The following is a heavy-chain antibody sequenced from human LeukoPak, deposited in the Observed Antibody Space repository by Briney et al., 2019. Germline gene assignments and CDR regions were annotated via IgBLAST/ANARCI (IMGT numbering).Heavy chain of an antibody. CDR3: ARTQETNWNDAYNWFDP. V-gene: IGHV4-59*08. CDR2: IYYSGST. J-gene: IGHJ5*02. D-gene: IGHD1-20*01. CDR1: GGSISSYY. Sequence: SETLSLTCTVSGGSISSYYWSWIRQPPGKGLEWIGYIYYSGSTNYNPSLKSRVTISVDTSKNQFSLKLSSVTAADTAVYYCARTQETNWNDAYNWFDPWGQGTLVTVSS.